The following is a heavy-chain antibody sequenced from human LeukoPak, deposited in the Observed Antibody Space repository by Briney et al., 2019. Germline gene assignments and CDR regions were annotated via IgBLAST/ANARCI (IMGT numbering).Heavy chain of an antibody. J-gene: IGHJ5*02. CDR1: GGSISSSNW. V-gene: IGHV4-4*02. D-gene: IGHD6-13*01. CDR3: ARGILNIAAAGTFWFDP. Sequence: SGTLSLTCAVSGGSISSSNWWSWVRQPPGKGLEWIGEIYHSGSTNYNPSLKSRVTISVDKSKNQFSLKLSSVTAADTAVYYCARGILNIAAAGTFWFDPWGPGTLVTVSS. CDR2: IYHSGST.